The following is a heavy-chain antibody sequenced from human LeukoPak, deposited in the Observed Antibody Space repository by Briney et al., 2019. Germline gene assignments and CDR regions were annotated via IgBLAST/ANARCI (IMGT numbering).Heavy chain of an antibody. J-gene: IGHJ5*02. CDR2: IYPGDSDT. CDR3: ARQEGIAARRVNWFDP. Sequence: GESLKISCKGSGYSFTSYWIGWVRQMPGKGLEWMGIIYPGDSDTRYSPSFQGQVTISADKSISTAYLQWSSLKASDTAMYYCARQEGIAARRVNWFDPWGQGTLVTVSS. V-gene: IGHV5-51*01. D-gene: IGHD6-6*01. CDR1: GYSFTSYW.